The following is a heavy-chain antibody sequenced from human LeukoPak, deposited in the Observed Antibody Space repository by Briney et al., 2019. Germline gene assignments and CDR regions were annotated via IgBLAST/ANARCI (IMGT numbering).Heavy chain of an antibody. CDR1: GFTFSSYA. D-gene: IGHD3-10*01. CDR2: ISYDGSNK. Sequence: PGGSLRLSCAASGFTFSSYAMHWVRQAPGKGLEWVAVISYDGSNKYYADSVKGRFTISRDNSKNTLYLQMNSLRAEDTAVYYCVRDSDYSALGRPRPLDYWGQGTLVTVSA. J-gene: IGHJ4*02. CDR3: VRDSDYSALGRPRPLDY. V-gene: IGHV3-30-3*01.